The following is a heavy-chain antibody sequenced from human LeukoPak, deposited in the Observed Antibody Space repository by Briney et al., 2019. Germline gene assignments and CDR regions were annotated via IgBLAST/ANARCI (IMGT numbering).Heavy chain of an antibody. V-gene: IGHV3-72*01. J-gene: IGHJ4*02. CDR3: TRLVGAND. CDR1: GFTFSDHA. Sequence: AGGSLRLSCAASGFTFSDHAMDWVRQAPGKGLEWVGRTRNKANSYTTEYAASVQGRFTVSRDDSKNSLYLQMNSMKTEDTAVYYCTRLVGANDWGQGTLVTVSS. CDR2: TRNKANSYTT. D-gene: IGHD1-26*01.